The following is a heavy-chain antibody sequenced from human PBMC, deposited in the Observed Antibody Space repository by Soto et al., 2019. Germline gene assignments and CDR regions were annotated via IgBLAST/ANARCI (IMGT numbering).Heavy chain of an antibody. D-gene: IGHD2-21*02. J-gene: IGHJ6*02. V-gene: IGHV4-59*01. CDR3: ARDLWGYCGADCYPLDV. Sequence: ETLSLTCAVSGGSISSYYWSWIRQPPGKGLEWIGYMYNTGSTIYNPSLKSRVTISVDTSKNQFSLKLNSVTAADTAVYYCARDLWGYCGADCYPLDVWGQGTTVTV. CDR2: MYNTGST. CDR1: GGSISSYY.